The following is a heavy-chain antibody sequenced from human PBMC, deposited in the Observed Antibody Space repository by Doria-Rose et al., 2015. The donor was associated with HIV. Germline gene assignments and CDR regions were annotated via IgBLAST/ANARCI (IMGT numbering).Heavy chain of an antibody. Sequence: QVQLVQSGGGVVQPGKSLRLSCAASGFTFSTYAMHWVRQAPGKGQEWVALISYHGYNEYYSDSVKGRFTISRDNSKNTVFLQMNSLRPEDTAGYYCASLYAGSGGYGVDYWGQGTPVTVSS. J-gene: IGHJ4*02. CDR1: GFTFSTYA. CDR2: ISYHGYNE. V-gene: IGHV3-30-3*01. CDR3: ASLYAGSGGYGVDY. D-gene: IGHD3-10*01.